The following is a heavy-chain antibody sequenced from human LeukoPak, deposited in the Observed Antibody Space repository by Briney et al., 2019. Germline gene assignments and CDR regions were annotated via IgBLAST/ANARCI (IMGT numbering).Heavy chain of an antibody. CDR2: INPSAGST. J-gene: IGHJ4*02. CDR1: GYTFTNYY. Sequence: ASVKVSCKASGYTFTNYYMHWVRRAPGQGLEWMGIINPSAGSTGYAQKFQGRVTMTRDTSTSTVYMELSSLRSEDTAVYYCARDYVGATGGVYWGQGTLVTVSS. CDR3: ARDYVGATGGVY. D-gene: IGHD1-26*01. V-gene: IGHV1-46*01.